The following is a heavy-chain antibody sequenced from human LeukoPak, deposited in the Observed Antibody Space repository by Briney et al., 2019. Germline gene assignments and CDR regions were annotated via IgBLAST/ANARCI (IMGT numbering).Heavy chain of an antibody. J-gene: IGHJ4*02. CDR1: GFTVSSNY. CDR3: ARDRITMVRGVIRRYFDY. V-gene: IGHV3-53*01. Sequence: GGSLRLSCAASGFTVSSNYMSWVRQAPGKGLEWVSDIYSGGSTYYADSVKGRFTISRDNSKNTLYLQMNSLRAEDTAVYYCARDRITMVRGVIRRYFDYWGQGTLVTVSS. CDR2: IYSGGST. D-gene: IGHD3-10*01.